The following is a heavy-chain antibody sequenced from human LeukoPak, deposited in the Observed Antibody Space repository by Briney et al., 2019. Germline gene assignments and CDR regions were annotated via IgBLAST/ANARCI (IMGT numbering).Heavy chain of an antibody. D-gene: IGHD6-13*01. CDR2: IIPIFGTA. J-gene: IGHJ6*03. Sequence: SVKVFCKASGGTFSSYAISWVRQAPGQGLEWMGGIIPIFGTANYAQKFQGRVTITTDESTSTAYMELSSLRSEDTAVYYCARGPPAAADVDYYYYYMDVWGKGTTVTVSS. CDR3: ARGPPAAADVDYYYYYMDV. V-gene: IGHV1-69*05. CDR1: GGTFSSYA.